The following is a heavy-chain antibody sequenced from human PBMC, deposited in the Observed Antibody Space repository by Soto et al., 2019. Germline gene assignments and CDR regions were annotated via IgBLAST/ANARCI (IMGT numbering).Heavy chain of an antibody. D-gene: IGHD3-3*01. CDR3: ARDRLGRITIFGVVNWFDP. J-gene: IGHJ5*02. V-gene: IGHV1-2*02. CDR1: GYTFTCYY. Sequence: GASVKVSCKASGYTFTCYYMHWVRQAPGQGLEWMGWINPNSGGTNYAQKFQGRVTMTRDTSISTAYMELSRLRSDDTAVYYCARDRLGRITIFGVVNWFDPWGQGTLVTVSS. CDR2: INPNSGGT.